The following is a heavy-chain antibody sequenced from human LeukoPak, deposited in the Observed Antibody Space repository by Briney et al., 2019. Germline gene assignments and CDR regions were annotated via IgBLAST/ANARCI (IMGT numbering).Heavy chain of an antibody. CDR1: GYTFTSYY. J-gene: IGHJ3*02. D-gene: IGHD3-22*01. CDR3: AQGYYDSSGYYRHDAFDI. V-gene: IGHV1-46*03. Sequence: ASVKVSCKASGYTFTSYYMHWVRQAPGQGLEWMGIINPSGGSTSYAQKFQGRVTMTGDTSTSTVYMELSSLRSEDTAVYYCAQGYYDSSGYYRHDAFDIWGQGTMVTVSS. CDR2: INPSGGST.